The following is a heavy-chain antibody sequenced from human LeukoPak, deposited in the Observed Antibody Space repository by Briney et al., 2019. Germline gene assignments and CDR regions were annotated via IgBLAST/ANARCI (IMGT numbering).Heavy chain of an antibody. CDR3: ARGSFLITFGGFIG. J-gene: IGHJ4*02. D-gene: IGHD3-16*02. CDR1: GFTFSSYG. V-gene: IGHV3-23*01. CDR2: ISGSGGST. Sequence: GGTLRLSCAASGFTFSSYGMSWVRQAPGKGLEWVSAISGSGGSTYYADSVKGRFTISRDNAKNSLFLQMNSLRAEDTAVYYCARGSFLITFGGFIGWGQGTLVTVSS.